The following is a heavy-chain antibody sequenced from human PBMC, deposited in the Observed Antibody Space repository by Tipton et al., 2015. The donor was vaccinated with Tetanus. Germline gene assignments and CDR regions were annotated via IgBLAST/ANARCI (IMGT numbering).Heavy chain of an antibody. Sequence: QLVQSGAEVKKPGSSVKVSCKASGGTFSSYAISWVRQAPGQGIEWIGGIIPMFRTTNYARKFQGRVTITADKSTSVAFMELSRLGSEDTAVYYCAFEFYLDAGVYQPAYCGLVVWGQGSTVSVSS. J-gene: IGHJ6*02. V-gene: IGHV1-69*06. CDR3: AFEFYLDAGVYQPAYCGLVV. CDR1: GGTFSSYA. D-gene: IGHD1-14*01. CDR2: IIPMFRTT.